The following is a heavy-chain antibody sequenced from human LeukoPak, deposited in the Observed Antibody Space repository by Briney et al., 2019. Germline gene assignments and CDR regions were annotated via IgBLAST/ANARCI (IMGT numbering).Heavy chain of an antibody. CDR1: GFTFSSYW. J-gene: IGHJ4*02. V-gene: IGHV3-7*01. CDR2: IKQDGSEK. D-gene: IGHD1-26*01. CDR3: AMRYSGSYAQRWYYFDY. Sequence: PGGSLRLSCAASGFTFSSYWMSWVRQAPGKGLEWVANIKQDGSEKYYVDSVKGRFTISRDNAKNSLYLQMNSLRAEDTAVYYCAMRYSGSYAQRWYYFDYWGQGTLVTVSS.